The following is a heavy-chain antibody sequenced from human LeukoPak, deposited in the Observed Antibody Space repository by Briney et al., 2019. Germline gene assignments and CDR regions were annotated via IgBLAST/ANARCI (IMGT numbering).Heavy chain of an antibody. D-gene: IGHD3/OR15-3a*01. J-gene: IGHJ4*02. Sequence: PGGSLRLSCAASGFTLSNYAMSWARQAPGKGLEWDSSVSGTGGSTNYADSVKGRFTISRDSSKNTLSLQMTSLRAEDTAVYYCAKVRTGHFFDYWGQGTLVTVSS. CDR1: GFTLSNYA. CDR2: VSGTGGST. CDR3: AKVRTGHFFDY. V-gene: IGHV3-23*01.